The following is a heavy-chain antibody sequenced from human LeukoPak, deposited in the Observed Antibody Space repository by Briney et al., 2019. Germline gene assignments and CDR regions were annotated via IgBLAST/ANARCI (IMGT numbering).Heavy chain of an antibody. CDR1: GYSITSGFS. V-gene: IGHV4-38-2*01. CDR2: ISYSGST. CDR3: ASVYSSSAFFDP. J-gene: IGHJ5*02. D-gene: IGHD6-13*01. Sequence: PSETLSLTCAVSGYSITSGFSWGWIRPPPGKGLEWIAAISYSGSTNYQSILQSRLTISRDTSNNEFSLRLTSVTAAGTAVYYCASVYSSSAFFDPWGQGTLVTVSS.